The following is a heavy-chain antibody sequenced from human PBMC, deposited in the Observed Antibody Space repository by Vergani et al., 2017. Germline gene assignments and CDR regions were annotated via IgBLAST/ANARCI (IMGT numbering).Heavy chain of an antibody. CDR1: GGTFSSYA. J-gene: IGHJ6*03. CDR3: ARDRTYDYSNYGYYYYYYMDV. D-gene: IGHD4-11*01. CDR2: IIPILGTA. Sequence: QVQLVQSGAEVKKPGSSVKVSCKASGGTFSSYAISWVRQAPGQGLEWMGRIIPILGTANYAQKFQGRVTITADESTSTAYMELSSLRSEDTAVYYCARDRTYDYSNYGYYYYYYMDVWGKGP. V-gene: IGHV1-69*11.